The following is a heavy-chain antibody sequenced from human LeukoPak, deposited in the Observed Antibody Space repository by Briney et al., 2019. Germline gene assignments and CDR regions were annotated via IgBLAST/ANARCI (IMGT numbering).Heavy chain of an antibody. CDR3: ADSYCSSTSCRAEYFQH. CDR2: ISGSGGST. CDR1: GFTFSSSS. D-gene: IGHD2-2*01. J-gene: IGHJ1*01. V-gene: IGHV3-23*01. Sequence: TGGSLRLSCAASGFTFSSSSMNWVRQAPGKGLEWVSAISGSGGSTYYADSVKGRFTISRDNSKNTLYLQMNSLRAEDTAVYYCADSYCSSTSCRAEYFQHWGQGTLVTVSS.